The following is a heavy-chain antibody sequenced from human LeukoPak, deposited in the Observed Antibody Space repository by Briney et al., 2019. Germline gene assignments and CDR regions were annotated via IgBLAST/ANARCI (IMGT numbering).Heavy chain of an antibody. D-gene: IGHD3-22*01. CDR2: ISVYNGNT. Sequence: GASVKVSCKASGYTFTRYGISWVRQAPGQGLEWMGWISVYNGNTNYAQKFQGRVTMTTDTSTSTAYMELRSLRSDDTAVYYCVRDQRDYYDTSGPNDAFDIWGQGTMVTVSS. CDR3: VRDQRDYYDTSGPNDAFDI. J-gene: IGHJ3*02. CDR1: GYTFTRYG. V-gene: IGHV1-18*01.